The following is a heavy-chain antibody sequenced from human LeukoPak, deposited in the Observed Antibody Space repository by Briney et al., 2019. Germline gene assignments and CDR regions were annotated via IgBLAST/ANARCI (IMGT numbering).Heavy chain of an antibody. V-gene: IGHV1-2*02. D-gene: IGHD2-15*01. CDR2: INPNSGGT. Sequence: GASVKVSCTASGYTFTGYYMHWVRQAPGQGLEWMGWINPNSGGTNYAQKFQGRVTMTRDTSISTAYMELSRLRSDDTAVYYCARVEDIVVVAHFDYWGQGTLVTVSS. CDR1: GYTFTGYY. CDR3: ARVEDIVVVAHFDY. J-gene: IGHJ4*02.